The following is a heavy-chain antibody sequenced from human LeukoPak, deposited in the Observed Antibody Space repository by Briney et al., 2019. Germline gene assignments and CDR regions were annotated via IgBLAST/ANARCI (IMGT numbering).Heavy chain of an antibody. CDR1: GYTFTSYG. Sequence: ASVKVSCKASGYTFTSYGINWVRQAPGQGLEWMGWISAYNGNTNYAQNLQGRVTMTTDTSTSTAYMELRSLRSDDTAVYYCARDDALVATGSFDYWGQGTLVTVSS. J-gene: IGHJ4*02. D-gene: IGHD5-12*01. V-gene: IGHV1-18*01. CDR3: ARDDALVATGSFDY. CDR2: ISAYNGNT.